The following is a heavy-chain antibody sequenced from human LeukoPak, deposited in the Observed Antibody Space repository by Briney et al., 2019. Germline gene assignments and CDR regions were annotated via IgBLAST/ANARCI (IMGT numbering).Heavy chain of an antibody. J-gene: IGHJ4*02. CDR2: INPNSGGT. CDR3: ARQLGYSYGYNDY. V-gene: IGHV1-2*02. D-gene: IGHD5-18*01. Sequence: GASVKVSCKASGYTFTGYYMHWVRQAPGQGLEWMGWINPNSGGTNYAQKFQGRVTMTRDTSISTAYMEWSSLKASDTAMYYCARQLGYSYGYNDYWGQGTLVTVSS. CDR1: GYTFTGYY.